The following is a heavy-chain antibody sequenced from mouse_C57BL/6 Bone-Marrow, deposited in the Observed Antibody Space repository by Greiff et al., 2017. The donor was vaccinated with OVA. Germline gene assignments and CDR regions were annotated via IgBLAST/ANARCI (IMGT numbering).Heavy chain of an antibody. CDR2: IWSGGST. V-gene: IGHV2-2*01. D-gene: IGHD2-4*01. J-gene: IGHJ2*01. Sequence: QVQLQQSGPGLVQPSQSLSITCTVSGFSLTSYGVHWVRQSPGKGLEWLGVIWSGGSTDYNAAFISRLSISKDNSKSQVFFKMNSLQADDTARYYCARRGDYDPYYFDYWGQGTTLTVSS. CDR1: GFSLTSYG. CDR3: ARRGDYDPYYFDY.